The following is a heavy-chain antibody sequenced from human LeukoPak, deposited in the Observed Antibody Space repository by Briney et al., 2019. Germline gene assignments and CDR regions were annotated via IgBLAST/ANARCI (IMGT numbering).Heavy chain of an antibody. J-gene: IGHJ4*02. CDR3: ARGGSYFDWSPTDY. D-gene: IGHD3-9*01. CDR1: GFTFSSYG. Sequence: GGSLRLSCAASGFTFSSYGMHWVRQAPGKGLEWVAFIRYDGSNKYCADSVKGRFTISRDDAKNTLYLQMNSLRAEDTAVYYCARGGSYFDWSPTDYWGQGTLVTVSS. CDR2: IRYDGSNK. V-gene: IGHV3-30*02.